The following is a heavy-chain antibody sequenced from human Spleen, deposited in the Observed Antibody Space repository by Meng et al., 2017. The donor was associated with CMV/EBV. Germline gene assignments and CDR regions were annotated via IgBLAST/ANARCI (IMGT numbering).Heavy chain of an antibody. V-gene: IGHV4-34*01. CDR3: ARVGGSGSYYRYYYYGMDV. J-gene: IGHJ6*02. CDR2: INHRGST. D-gene: IGHD3-10*01. CDR1: GGSFSNYY. Sequence: SETLSLTCAVYGGSFSNYYWTWIRQPPGKGLDWIGEINHRGSTNYNPSLKSRVTISVDTSKNQFSLKLSSVTAADTAVYYCARVGGSGSYYRYYYYGMDVWGQGTTVTVSS.